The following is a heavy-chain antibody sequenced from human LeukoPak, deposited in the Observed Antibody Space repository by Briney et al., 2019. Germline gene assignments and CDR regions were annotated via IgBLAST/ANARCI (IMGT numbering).Heavy chain of an antibody. CDR2: ISAYNGNT. V-gene: IGHV1-18*01. D-gene: IGHD1-26*01. CDR1: GYIFTNYG. Sequence: GASVKVSCKASGYIFTNYGISWVRQAPGQGLEWMGWISAYNGNTNYAQKFQGRVTMTTDTSTSTAYMELRSLRSDDTAVYYCARARRWELLQGWGQGTLVTVSS. J-gene: IGHJ4*02. CDR3: ARARRWELLQG.